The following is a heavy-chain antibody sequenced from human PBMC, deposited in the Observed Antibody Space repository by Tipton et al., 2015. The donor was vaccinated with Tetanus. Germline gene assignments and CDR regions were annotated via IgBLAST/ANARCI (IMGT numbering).Heavy chain of an antibody. V-gene: IGHV3-74*01. J-gene: IGHJ6*02. CDR1: GSTSESHY. CDR3: ARRSLTNYGLDV. CDR2: INPDGRRT. D-gene: IGHD1-1*01. Sequence: SLRLSCAASGSTSESHYIHWVRQTPGKGLLWISRINPDGRRTNYADSVKGRFTISRDHARNTVYLQMNSLRAEDTAVYFCARRSLTNYGLDVWGQGTPVTVSS.